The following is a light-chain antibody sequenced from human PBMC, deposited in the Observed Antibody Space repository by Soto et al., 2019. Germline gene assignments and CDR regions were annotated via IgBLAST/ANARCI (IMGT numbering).Light chain of an antibody. CDR3: QQYNTYWT. CDR1: QSISSR. Sequence: DIQMTQSPSTLSASVGDRVTITCRASQSISSRLAWYQQNPGKAPKLLIYDASSLESVVPSRFSGSGSGTEFTLTISSLQPDDFATYYCQQYNTYWTFGQGTKV. J-gene: IGKJ1*01. CDR2: DAS. V-gene: IGKV1-5*01.